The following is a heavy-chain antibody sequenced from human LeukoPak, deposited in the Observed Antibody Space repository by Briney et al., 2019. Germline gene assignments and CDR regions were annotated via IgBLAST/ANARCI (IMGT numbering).Heavy chain of an antibody. CDR1: GGSISNYY. Sequence: PSETLSLTCTVSGGSISNYYWSWVRQHPGKGLEWIGYIYYSGSTYYNQCLKSGVTISVDTSKNQFSLKLSSVTAADTAVYYCARVKSRPGIAVAGTHVFDYWGQGTLVTVSS. J-gene: IGHJ4*02. CDR2: IYYSGST. V-gene: IGHV4-59*06. D-gene: IGHD6-19*01. CDR3: ARVKSRPGIAVAGTHVFDY.